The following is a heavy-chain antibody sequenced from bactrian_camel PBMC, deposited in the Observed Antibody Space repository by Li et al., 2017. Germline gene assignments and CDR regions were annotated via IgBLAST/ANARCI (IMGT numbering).Heavy chain of an antibody. D-gene: IGHD1*01. CDR2: ITSDGDT. Sequence: QLVESGGGSVQAGGSLRLTCAYSGYTYSRHCMGWFRQAPGKEHELVSHITSDGDTYYEDSVEGRFTISQNNAKNTVYLQLNSLKTEDMAMYYCATRITASNYWGQGTQVTVS. J-gene: IGHJ4*01. CDR3: ATRITASNY. CDR1: GYTYSRHC. V-gene: IGHV3S53*01.